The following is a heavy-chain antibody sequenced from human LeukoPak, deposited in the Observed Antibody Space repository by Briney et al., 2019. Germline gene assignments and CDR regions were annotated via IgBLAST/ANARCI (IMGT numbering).Heavy chain of an antibody. Sequence: SETLSLTCTVSGGSISSYYWSWIRQPAGKGLEWIGRIYTSGSTNYNPSLKSRVTMSVDTSKNQFSLKLSSVTAADTAVYYCARERVTMVRGVIIENWFDPWGQGTLVTVSS. D-gene: IGHD3-10*01. J-gene: IGHJ5*02. CDR2: IYTSGST. CDR1: GGSISSYY. CDR3: ARERVTMVRGVIIENWFDP. V-gene: IGHV4-4*07.